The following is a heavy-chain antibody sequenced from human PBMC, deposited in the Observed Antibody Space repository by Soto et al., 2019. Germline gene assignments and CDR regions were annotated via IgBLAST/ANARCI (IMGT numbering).Heavy chain of an antibody. CDR1: GFTFSNYW. CDR2: INTDGSTT. CDR3: ARDLGGYASH. J-gene: IGHJ4*02. D-gene: IGHD3-16*01. Sequence: EVQLVESGGGLVQPGGSLRLSCAASGFTFSNYWMHWVRQAPGKEPVWVSRINTDGSTTNYADSVKGRFTISRDNAKNTLYLQTNSPGAEATAVYYCARDLGGYASHWGQGTLVTVSS. V-gene: IGHV3-74*01.